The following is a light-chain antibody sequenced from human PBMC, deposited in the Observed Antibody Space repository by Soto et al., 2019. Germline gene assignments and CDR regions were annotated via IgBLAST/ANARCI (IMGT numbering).Light chain of an antibody. J-gene: IGKJ5*01. CDR2: GAS. Sequence: DIQMTQSPSTLSASVGDRVTITCRASQGIISYLAWFQQKPGRAPNLLIYGASTLQSGVPSRFSGSGSGTDFTLTISNLQPEDFATYYCQQLNAYPLTFGQGTRLEIK. CDR3: QQLNAYPLT. V-gene: IGKV1-9*01. CDR1: QGIISY.